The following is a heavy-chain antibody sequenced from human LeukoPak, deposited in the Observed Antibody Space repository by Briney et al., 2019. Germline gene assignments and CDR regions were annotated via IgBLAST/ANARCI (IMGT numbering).Heavy chain of an antibody. Sequence: PSETLSLTCTVSGGSISSSSYYWGWIRQPPGKGLEWIGSIYYSGSTCYNPSLKSRVTISVDTSKNQFSLKLSSVTAADTAVYYCARTPYYYGSGRRKYYFDYWGLGTLVTVSS. CDR3: ARTPYYYGSGRRKYYFDY. CDR2: IYYSGST. V-gene: IGHV4-39*01. J-gene: IGHJ4*02. D-gene: IGHD3-10*01. CDR1: GGSISSSSYY.